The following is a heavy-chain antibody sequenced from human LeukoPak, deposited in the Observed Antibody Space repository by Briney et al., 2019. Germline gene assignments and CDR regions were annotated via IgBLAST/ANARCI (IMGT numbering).Heavy chain of an antibody. D-gene: IGHD6-13*01. CDR3: AKELGSSSWYGKFALDY. V-gene: IGHV3-9*01. Sequence: GGSLRLSCAASGFTFDDYAMHWVRQAPGKGLEWVSGINWNSGYIGYADSVKGRFTISRDNAKNSLYLQMNSLRAEDTALYHCAKELGSSSWYGKFALDYWGQGTLVTVSS. CDR1: GFTFDDYA. J-gene: IGHJ4*02. CDR2: INWNSGYI.